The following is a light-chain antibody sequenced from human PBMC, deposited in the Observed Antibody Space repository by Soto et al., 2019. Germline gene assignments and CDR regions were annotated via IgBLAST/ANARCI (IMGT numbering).Light chain of an antibody. Sequence: QAVVTQEPSLTVSPGGTVTLTCGSSTGAVTSGHYPYWFQQKPGQAPRTLIYDTSNKHSWTPAWFSGSLLGGKAALTLSGAQPEDEAEYYCLLSYSGASYVFGTGTKLTVL. CDR1: TGAVTSGHY. J-gene: IGLJ1*01. CDR3: LLSYSGASYV. V-gene: IGLV7-46*01. CDR2: DTS.